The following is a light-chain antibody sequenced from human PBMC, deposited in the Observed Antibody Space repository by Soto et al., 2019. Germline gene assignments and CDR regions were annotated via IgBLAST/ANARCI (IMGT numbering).Light chain of an antibody. V-gene: IGLV2-14*01. J-gene: IGLJ1*01. CDR2: EVT. CDR3: SSYTTSSTYV. CDR1: SSDVGGYNY. Sequence: QSALTQPASVSGSLGQSITISCTGTSSDVGGYNYVSWYQQHPGKAPKLMIYEVTNRPSGVSNRFSGSKSGNTASQTISGLQAEDEADYYCSSYTTSSTYVFGTGTKLTVL.